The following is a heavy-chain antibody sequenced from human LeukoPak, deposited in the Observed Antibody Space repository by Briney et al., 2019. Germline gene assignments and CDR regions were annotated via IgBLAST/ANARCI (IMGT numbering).Heavy chain of an antibody. D-gene: IGHD3-9*01. CDR2: IKQDGSET. J-gene: IGHJ3*01. CDR3: VRGFDGTNAFDL. CDR1: GFIFTTYW. V-gene: IGHV3-7*01. Sequence: GGSLRLSCGASGFIFTTYWMNWVRQAPGKGLEWVANIKQDGSETYYVDSVKGRSTISRDNDKNSVYLQMGSLRVEDTAVYYCVRGFDGTNAFDLWGQGTMVTVSS.